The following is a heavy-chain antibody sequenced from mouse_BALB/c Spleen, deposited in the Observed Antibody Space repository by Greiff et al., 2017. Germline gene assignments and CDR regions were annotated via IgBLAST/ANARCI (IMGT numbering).Heavy chain of an antibody. Sequence: QVQLKESGPGLVAPSQSLSITCTVSGFSLTSYGVHWVRQPPGKGLEWLGVIWAGGSTNYNSALMSRLSISKDNSKSQVFLKMNSLQTDDTAMYYGATDYYGSRTLAYWGQGTLVTVSA. CDR1: GFSLTSYG. CDR2: IWAGGST. J-gene: IGHJ3*01. CDR3: ATDYYGSRTLAY. D-gene: IGHD1-1*01. V-gene: IGHV2-9*02.